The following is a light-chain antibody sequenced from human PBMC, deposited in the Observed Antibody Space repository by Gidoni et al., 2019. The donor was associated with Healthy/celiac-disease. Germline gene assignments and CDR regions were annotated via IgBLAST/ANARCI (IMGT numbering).Light chain of an antibody. CDR3: QSADSSGTYWV. CDR1: ALPKQY. Sequence: SYELTQPPSVSVSPGQTARITCSGDALPKQYAYWYQQKPGQAPVLVIYKDSERPSGIPERFSGSSSGTTVTLTISGGQAEDEADYYCQSADSSGTYWVFGGGTKLTVL. J-gene: IGLJ3*02. V-gene: IGLV3-25*03. CDR2: KDS.